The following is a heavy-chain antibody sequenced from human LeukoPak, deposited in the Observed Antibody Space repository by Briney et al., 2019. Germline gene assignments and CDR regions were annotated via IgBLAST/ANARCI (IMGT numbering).Heavy chain of an antibody. CDR1: GGSISMTIYY. D-gene: IGHD5-24*01. V-gene: IGHV4-39*07. Sequence: PSETLSLTCTVSGGSISMTIYYWVWIRQPPGKGLEWIGSIYYSGTTYYNPSLKSRVTISVDTSKNQFSLKLSSVTAADTAVYYCARDQDGSLDNWGQGTLVTVSS. CDR2: IYYSGTT. CDR3: ARDQDGSLDN. J-gene: IGHJ4*02.